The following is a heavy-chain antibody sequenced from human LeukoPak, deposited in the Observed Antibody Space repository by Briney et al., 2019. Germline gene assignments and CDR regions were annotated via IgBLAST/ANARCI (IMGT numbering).Heavy chain of an antibody. D-gene: IGHD4-11*01. V-gene: IGHV4-59*01. Sequence: LSLXCXVSGGSLXTYYWSWIRQPPGKGLEWIGYIYYSGNTNYNPSLTSGGTISIDTCKNQYSLMLSSVTAADTAVYYCARAYYSNIYYYYYYMDFWGKGATVTISS. J-gene: IGHJ6*03. CDR2: IYYSGNT. CDR1: GGSLXTYY. CDR3: ARAYYSNIYYYYYYMDF.